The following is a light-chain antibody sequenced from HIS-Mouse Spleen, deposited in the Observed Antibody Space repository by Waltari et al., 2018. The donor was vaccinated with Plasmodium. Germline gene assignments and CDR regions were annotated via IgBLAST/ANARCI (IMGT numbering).Light chain of an antibody. J-gene: IGLJ3*02. CDR3: YSTDSSGNHRV. Sequence: SYELTQPPSVSVSQGQTARITCSGDALPNKYAYWYQHKSGQAPVLVIYEDSKRPSGIPERFSGSSSGTMATLTISGAQVEDEADYYCYSTDSSGNHRVFGGGTKLTVL. CDR1: ALPNKY. V-gene: IGLV3-10*01. CDR2: EDS.